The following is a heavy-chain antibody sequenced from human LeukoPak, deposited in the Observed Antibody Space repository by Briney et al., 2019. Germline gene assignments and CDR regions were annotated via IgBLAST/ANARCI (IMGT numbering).Heavy chain of an antibody. J-gene: IGHJ4*02. Sequence: GGSLRLSCAVSGLSFITYAMSWVRQAPGKGLEWVSAISGSGGSTYYADSVKGRFTISRDNSKNTLYLQMNSLRAEDTAVYYCAKVYGDYVFDYWGQGTLVTVSS. CDR1: GLSFITYA. CDR3: AKVYGDYVFDY. CDR2: ISGSGGST. V-gene: IGHV3-23*01. D-gene: IGHD4-17*01.